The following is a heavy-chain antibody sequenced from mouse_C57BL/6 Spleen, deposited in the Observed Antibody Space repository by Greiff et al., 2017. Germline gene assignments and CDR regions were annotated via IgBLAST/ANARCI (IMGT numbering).Heavy chain of an antibody. D-gene: IGHD1-1*01. J-gene: IGHJ3*01. CDR1: GFTFTDYY. CDR3: ARWGSSYYGSSEAWFAY. V-gene: IGHV7-3*01. CDR2: IRNKANGYTT. Sequence: EVQVVESGGGLVQPGGSLSLSCAASGFTFTDYYMSWVRQPPGQALEWLGFIRNKANGYTTEYSASVKGRFTISRDNSQSILYLQMNALRAEDSATYYCARWGSSYYGSSEAWFAYWGQGTLVTVSA.